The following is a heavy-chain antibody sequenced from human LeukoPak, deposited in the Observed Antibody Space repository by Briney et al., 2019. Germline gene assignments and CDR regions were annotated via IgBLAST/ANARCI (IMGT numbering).Heavy chain of an antibody. J-gene: IGHJ4*02. D-gene: IGHD6-13*01. CDR1: GFTFSSCA. CDR3: AKELPLGAAAGIYFDY. Sequence: PGGSLRLSCAASGFTFSSCAMSWVRQAPGKGLEWVSAISGSGGSTYYADSVKGRFTISRDNSKNTLYLQMNSLRAEDTAVYYCAKELPLGAAAGIYFDYWGQGTLVTVSS. V-gene: IGHV3-23*01. CDR2: ISGSGGST.